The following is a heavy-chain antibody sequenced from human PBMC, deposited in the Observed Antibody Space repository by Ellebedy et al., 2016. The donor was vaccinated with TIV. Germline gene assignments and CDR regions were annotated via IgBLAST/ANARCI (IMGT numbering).Heavy chain of an antibody. V-gene: IGHV3-21*01. CDR2: ISKTSSYI. CDR1: GVSFSSYS. CDR3: YSGGY. D-gene: IGHD2-21*01. Sequence: GESLKISXATSGVSFSSYSMIWFRQAPGKGLEWVSSISKTSSYIYYADSVKGRFTISRDNAKNSLYLQMNSLRAEDTAVYYCYSGGYWGQGTLVTVSS. J-gene: IGHJ4*02.